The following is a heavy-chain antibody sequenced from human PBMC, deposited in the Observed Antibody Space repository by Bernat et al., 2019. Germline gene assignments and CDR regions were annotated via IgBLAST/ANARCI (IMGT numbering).Heavy chain of an antibody. J-gene: IGHJ1*01. V-gene: IGHV1-3*01. CDR1: GYTFTSYA. CDR3: ARGGYCSGGSCPGGEYFQH. Sequence: QVQLVQSGAEVKKPGASVKVSCKASGYTFTSYAMHWVRQAPGQRLEWMGWINAGNGNTKYSQKFQGRVTITRDTSASTAYMELSSPRSEDTAVYYCARGGYCSGGSCPGGEYFQHWGQGTLVTVSS. CDR2: INAGNGNT. D-gene: IGHD2-15*01.